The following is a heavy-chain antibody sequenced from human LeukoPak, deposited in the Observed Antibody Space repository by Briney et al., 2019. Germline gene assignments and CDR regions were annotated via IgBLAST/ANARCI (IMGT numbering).Heavy chain of an antibody. J-gene: IGHJ3*02. CDR2: IIPIFGTA. D-gene: IGHD6-13*01. CDR3: ASRIVAAGLDAFDI. Sequence: SVKVSCKASGGTFSSYAISWVRQAPGQGLEWMGGIIPIFGTANYAQKFQGRVTITADKFTSTAYMELSSLRSEDTAVYYCASRIVAAGLDAFDIWGQGTMVTVSS. V-gene: IGHV1-69*06. CDR1: GGTFSSYA.